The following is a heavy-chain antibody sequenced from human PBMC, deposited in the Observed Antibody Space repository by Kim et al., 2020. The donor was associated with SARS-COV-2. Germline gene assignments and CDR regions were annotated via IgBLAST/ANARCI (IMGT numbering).Heavy chain of an antibody. J-gene: IGHJ4*02. Sequence: LKGRITISGDTSKNQFSLKLSSVTAADTAVYYCARAIFYYDSSGYYVFDYWGQGTLVTVSS. V-gene: IGHV4-39*07. CDR3: ARAIFYYDSSGYYVFDY. D-gene: IGHD3-22*01.